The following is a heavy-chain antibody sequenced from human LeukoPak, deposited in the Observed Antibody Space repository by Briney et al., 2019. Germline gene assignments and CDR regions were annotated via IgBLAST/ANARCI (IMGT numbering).Heavy chain of an antibody. V-gene: IGHV4-39*01. CDR3: ARQNRYYDGRGPYFDY. J-gene: IGHJ4*02. CDR2: IYYSGST. Sequence: SETLSLTCTVSGGSISSSSYYWDWIRQPPGKGLEWIGSIYYSGSTYYNPSLKSRVTMSVDTSKNQFSLKLSSVTAADTAVYYCARQNRYYDGRGPYFDYWGREPWSPSPQ. CDR1: GGSISSSSYY. D-gene: IGHD3-22*01.